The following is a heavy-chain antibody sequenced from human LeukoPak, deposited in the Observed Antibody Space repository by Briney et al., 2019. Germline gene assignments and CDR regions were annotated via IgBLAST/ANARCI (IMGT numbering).Heavy chain of an antibody. J-gene: IGHJ6*03. D-gene: IGHD1-7*01. CDR1: GYTFTSYY. CDR3: ACSSGTGTTRNYYYYMDV. V-gene: IGHV1-2*02. Sequence: ASVKVSCKASGYTFTSYYFHWVRQAPGQGLEWLGWINPNSGGTNYAQKFQGRVTMTWDTSITTAYMELRGLRSDDTAVYYCACSSGTGTTRNYYYYMDVWGKGATVTVSS. CDR2: INPNSGGT.